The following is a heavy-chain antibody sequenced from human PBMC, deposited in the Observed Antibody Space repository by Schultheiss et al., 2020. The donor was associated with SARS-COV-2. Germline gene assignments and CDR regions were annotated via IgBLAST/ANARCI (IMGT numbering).Heavy chain of an antibody. J-gene: IGHJ4*02. CDR3: TRLVGTVGATTI. Sequence: GGSLRLSCAASGFTFSGSAMDWVRQASGKGLEWVGRIRSKANSYATAYAASVKGRFTISRDNSKNTAYLQMNSLKTEDTAVYYCTRLVGTVGATTIWGQGTLVTVSS. CDR2: IRSKANSYAT. D-gene: IGHD1-26*01. CDR1: GFTFSGSA. V-gene: IGHV3-73*01.